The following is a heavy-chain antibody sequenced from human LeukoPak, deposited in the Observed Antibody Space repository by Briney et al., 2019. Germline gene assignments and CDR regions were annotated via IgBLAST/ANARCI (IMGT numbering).Heavy chain of an antibody. D-gene: IGHD6-19*01. CDR1: GGSISSGGYS. V-gene: IGHV4-30-2*01. CDR3: ARAAPVRGVAGTGGFDY. J-gene: IGHJ4*02. CDR2: IYHSGST. Sequence: SETLSLTCAVSGGSISSGGYSWSWIRQPPGKGLEWIGYIYHSGSTYYNPSLKSRVTISVDRSKNQFSLKLSSVTAADTAVYYCARAAPVRGVAGTGGFDYWGQGTLVTVSS.